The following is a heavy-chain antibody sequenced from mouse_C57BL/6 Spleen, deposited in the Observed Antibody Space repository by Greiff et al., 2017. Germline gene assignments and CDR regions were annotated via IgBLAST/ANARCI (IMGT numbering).Heavy chain of an antibody. CDR2: FYPGSGSI. Sequence: VQLQQSGAELVKPGASVKLSCKASGYTFTEYTIHWVKQRSGQGLEWVGWFYPGSGSIKYNEKFKDKATLTADKSSSTVYMEISRLTSEHSAVYFCSRHEEESLSTGAMDYWGQGTSVTVSS. V-gene: IGHV1-62-2*01. CDR1: GYTFTEYT. CDR3: SRHEEESLSTGAMDY. D-gene: IGHD2-1*01. J-gene: IGHJ4*01.